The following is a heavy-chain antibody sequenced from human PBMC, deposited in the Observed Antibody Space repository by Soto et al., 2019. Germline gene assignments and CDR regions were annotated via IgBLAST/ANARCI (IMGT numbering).Heavy chain of an antibody. D-gene: IGHD2-21*02. Sequence: SETLSLTCAVYGGSFSGYYWSWIRQPPGKGLEWIGEINHSGSTNYNPSLKSRVTISVDTSKHQFSLKLSSVTAADTAVYYCARGRDIVVVTAIPGWFDPWGQGTLVTVSS. J-gene: IGHJ5*02. CDR3: ARGRDIVVVTAIPGWFDP. CDR1: GGSFSGYY. CDR2: INHSGST. V-gene: IGHV4-34*01.